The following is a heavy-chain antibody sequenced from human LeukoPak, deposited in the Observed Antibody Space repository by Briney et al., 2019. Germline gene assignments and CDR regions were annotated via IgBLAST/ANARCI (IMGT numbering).Heavy chain of an antibody. D-gene: IGHD3-10*01. CDR1: GFTFSSYT. V-gene: IGHV3-21*01. CDR2: ISGSSYYI. J-gene: IGHJ4*02. CDR3: AKGRPGYYFDY. Sequence: GGSLRLSCAASGFTFSSYTINWVRQAPGKGLEWVSSISGSSYYIYYADSVRGRFTISRDNAKNSVYLQMNSLRAEDTAVYYCAKGRPGYYFDYWGQGTLVTVSS.